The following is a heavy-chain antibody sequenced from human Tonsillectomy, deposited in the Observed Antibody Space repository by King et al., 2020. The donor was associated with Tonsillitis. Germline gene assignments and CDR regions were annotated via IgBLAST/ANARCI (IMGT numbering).Heavy chain of an antibody. J-gene: IGHJ6*03. V-gene: IGHV3-48*03. Sequence: QLVQSGGGLLQPGGSLRLSCAASGFTFSSYEMNWVRQAPGKGLEWVSYISSSGSTIYYEDSVEGRFTISRDNAKNSLYLQMNSLRAEDTAVYYCARDRSIAVASNYYYYMDVWGKGTTVTVSS. CDR1: GFTFSSYE. CDR2: ISSSGSTI. CDR3: ARDRSIAVASNYYYYMDV. D-gene: IGHD6-19*01.